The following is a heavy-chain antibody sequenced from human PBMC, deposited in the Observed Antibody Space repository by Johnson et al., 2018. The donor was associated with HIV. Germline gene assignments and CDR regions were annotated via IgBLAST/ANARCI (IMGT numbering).Heavy chain of an antibody. V-gene: IGHV3-11*04. CDR2: ISSSGSTI. Sequence: QVQLVESGGGVVQPGRSLRLSCAASGFTFSDYYMSWIRQAPGKGLEWVSYISSSGSTIYYADSVKGRFTISRDNAKNSLYLQMNSLRAEDTAVYYCARKQWLAKISSDAFDIWGQGTMVTVSS. D-gene: IGHD6-19*01. J-gene: IGHJ3*02. CDR3: ARKQWLAKISSDAFDI. CDR1: GFTFSDYY.